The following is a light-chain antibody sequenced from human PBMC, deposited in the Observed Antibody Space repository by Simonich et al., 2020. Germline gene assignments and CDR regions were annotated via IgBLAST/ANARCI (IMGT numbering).Light chain of an antibody. Sequence: EIVLTQSPGTLSLSPGERATLSCRASQSVRSSYLAWYKQKPGQALRLLIYGASSRTTGIPDRFSGSGSGTDFTLTISRLEPEDFAVYYCQQYGSSPYTFGQGTKLEIK. V-gene: IGKV3-20*01. CDR2: GAS. CDR1: QSVRSSY. J-gene: IGKJ2*01. CDR3: QQYGSSPYT.